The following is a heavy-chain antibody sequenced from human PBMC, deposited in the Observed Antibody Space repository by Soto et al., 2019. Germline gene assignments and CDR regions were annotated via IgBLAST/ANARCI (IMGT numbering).Heavy chain of an antibody. D-gene: IGHD4-17*01. Sequence: SETLSLTCTVSGGSISSYYWSWIRQPPGKGLEWIGYIYYSGSTNYNPSLKSRVTISVDTSKNQFSLKLSSVTAADTAVYYCARDPGSPYGKLFDPWRQGTLVTVSS. J-gene: IGHJ5*02. CDR1: GGSISSYY. CDR3: ARDPGSPYGKLFDP. V-gene: IGHV4-59*01. CDR2: IYYSGST.